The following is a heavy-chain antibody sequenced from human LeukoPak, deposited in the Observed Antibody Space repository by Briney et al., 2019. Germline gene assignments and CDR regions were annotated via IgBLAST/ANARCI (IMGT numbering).Heavy chain of an antibody. J-gene: IGHJ4*02. CDR3: ARDGKATVVTM. CDR1: GGSLNSYH. D-gene: IGHD4-23*01. CDR2: IYSSGST. Sequence: SETLSLTCTGSGGSLNSYHWRWIRQPAGKGLEWIGRIYSSGSTNYNPSLESRVSMSVDTSKNQFSLKLTSVTAADTAVYYCARDGKATVVTMWGQGNVVTVSS. V-gene: IGHV4-4*07.